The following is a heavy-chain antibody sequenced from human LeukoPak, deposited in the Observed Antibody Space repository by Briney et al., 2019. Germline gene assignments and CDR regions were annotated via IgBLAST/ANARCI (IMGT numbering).Heavy chain of an antibody. CDR1: GFTFSRYA. D-gene: IGHD3-16*01. CDR2: LSDTGAAT. Sequence: GGSLRLSCEASGFTFSRYAMSWVRQAPGKGLEWVSSLSDTGAATYYADSVKGRFTISRDNSENTLHLQMNSLRADDTAVYYCAKGGGEVFDYWGQGTLVTVSS. J-gene: IGHJ4*02. V-gene: IGHV3-23*01. CDR3: AKGGGEVFDY.